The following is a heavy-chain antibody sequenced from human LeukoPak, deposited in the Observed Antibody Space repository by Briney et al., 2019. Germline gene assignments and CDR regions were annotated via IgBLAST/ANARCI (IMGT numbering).Heavy chain of an antibody. D-gene: IGHD1-26*01. J-gene: IGHJ5*02. Sequence: GGSLRLSCAASGFTFSSYWMSWVRQAPGKGLEWVANIKQDGSEKYYVDSVKGRFTISRDNAKNSLYLQMSSLRAEDTAVYYCARLVGATRLYNWFDPWGQGTLVTVSS. CDR3: ARLVGATRLYNWFDP. CDR2: IKQDGSEK. V-gene: IGHV3-7*01. CDR1: GFTFSSYW.